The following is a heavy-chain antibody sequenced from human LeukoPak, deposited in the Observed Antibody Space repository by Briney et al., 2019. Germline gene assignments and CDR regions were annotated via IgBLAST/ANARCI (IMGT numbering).Heavy chain of an antibody. CDR2: INHSGST. V-gene: IGHV4-39*07. CDR1: GGSISSSSYY. Sequence: SETLSLTCTVSGGSISSSSYYWGWIRQPPGKGLEWIGEINHSGSTNYNPSLKSRVTISVDTSKNQFSLKLSSVTAADTAVYYCARPLTAMGFDFDYWGQGTLVTVSS. J-gene: IGHJ4*02. D-gene: IGHD5-18*01. CDR3: ARPLTAMGFDFDY.